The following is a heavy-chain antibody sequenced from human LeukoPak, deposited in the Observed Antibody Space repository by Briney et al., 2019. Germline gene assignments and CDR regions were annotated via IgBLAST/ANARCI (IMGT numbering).Heavy chain of an antibody. J-gene: IGHJ3*02. CDR1: GGTITSGGYY. CDR2: IYYSGST. Sequence: SQTLSLTCTVSGGTITSGGYYWSWIRHHPGKGLEWIGYIYYSGSTSYNPSLNSRVTISVDTTTNQFSLKLRSVTAADPAVYFCAREYSSSWADAFDIWGQGTMVTVSS. D-gene: IGHD6-13*01. CDR3: AREYSSSWADAFDI. V-gene: IGHV4-31*03.